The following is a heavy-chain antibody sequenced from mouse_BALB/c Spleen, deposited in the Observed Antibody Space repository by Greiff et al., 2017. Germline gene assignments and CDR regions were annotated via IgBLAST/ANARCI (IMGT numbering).Heavy chain of an antibody. D-gene: IGHD3-3*01. CDR1: GYSFTGYN. V-gene: IGHV1-39*01. CDR2: IDPYYGGT. J-gene: IGHJ4*01. Sequence: EVQLVESGPELEKPGASVKISCKASGYSFTGYNMNWVKQSNGKSLEWIGNIDPYYGGTSYNQKFKGKATLTVDKSSSTAYMQLKSLTSEDSAVYYCAREEERGDYYAMDYWGQGTSVTVSS. CDR3: AREEERGDYYAMDY.